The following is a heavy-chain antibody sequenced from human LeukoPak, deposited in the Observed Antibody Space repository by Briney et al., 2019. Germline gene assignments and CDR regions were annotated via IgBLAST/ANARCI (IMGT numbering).Heavy chain of an antibody. J-gene: IGHJ3*02. Sequence: ASVKVSCKASGYTFTSYDINWVRQATGQGLEWMGWMNPNSGNTGYAQKFQGRVTITRNTSISTAYMELSSLRSEDTAVYYCARIMEYYDFTPRGFDIWGQGTMVAASS. V-gene: IGHV1-8*03. D-gene: IGHD3/OR15-3a*01. CDR3: ARIMEYYDFTPRGFDI. CDR1: GYTFTSYD. CDR2: MNPNSGNT.